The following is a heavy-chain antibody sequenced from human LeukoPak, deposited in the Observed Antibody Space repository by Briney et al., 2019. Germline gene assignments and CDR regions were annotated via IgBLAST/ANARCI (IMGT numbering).Heavy chain of an antibody. CDR2: IYYSGST. CDR3: ARELTGTGSPDY. Sequence: SETLSLTCTVSGGYISSYYWSWIRQPPGQGLEWIGYIYYSGSTNYNPSLKSRVTISVDTSKNQFSLKLSSVTAADTAVYYCARELTGTGSPDYRGQGTLVTVSS. CDR1: GGYISSYY. V-gene: IGHV4-59*01. J-gene: IGHJ4*02. D-gene: IGHD1-7*01.